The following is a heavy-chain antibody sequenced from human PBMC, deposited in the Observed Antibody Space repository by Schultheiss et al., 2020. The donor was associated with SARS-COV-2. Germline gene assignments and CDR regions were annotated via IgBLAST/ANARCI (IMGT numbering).Heavy chain of an antibody. CDR1: GFTVSSNY. D-gene: IGHD1-14*01. CDR2: IWYDGSNK. CDR3: TRERNGFPTLLNWFDP. V-gene: IGHV3-33*08. J-gene: IGHJ5*02. Sequence: GESLKISCAASGFTVSSNYMSWVRQAPGKGLEWVAVIWYDGSNKYYADSVKGRFTISRDDSKNTAYLQMNSLKTEDTAVYYCTRERNGFPTLLNWFDPWGQGTLVTVSS.